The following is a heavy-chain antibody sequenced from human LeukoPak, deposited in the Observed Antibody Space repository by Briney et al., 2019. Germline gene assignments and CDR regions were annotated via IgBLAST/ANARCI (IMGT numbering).Heavy chain of an antibody. CDR2: IRSETDGGTT. Sequence: PGGSLRLSCAASGFTFRDAGMSWVRQAPGKGLEWVGPIRSETDGGTTDYAAPVKGRFTISRDDSKSTVYLQMSSLKTEDTAVYFCAHRDTAMVRVDYWGQGTLVTVSS. CDR3: AHRDTAMVRVDY. V-gene: IGHV3-15*01. CDR1: GFTFRDAG. J-gene: IGHJ4*02. D-gene: IGHD5-18*01.